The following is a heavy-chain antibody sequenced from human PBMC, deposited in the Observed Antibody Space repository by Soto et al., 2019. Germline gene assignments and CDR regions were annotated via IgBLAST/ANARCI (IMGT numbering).Heavy chain of an antibody. D-gene: IGHD3-10*01. CDR3: AGLPDWGSGKR. CDR1: GGSISSSSYY. V-gene: IGHV4-39*01. CDR2: IYYSGST. J-gene: IGHJ4*02. Sequence: QLQLQESGPGLVKPSETLSLTCTVSGGSISSSSYYWGWIRQPLGKGLEWIGGIYYSGSTNYNPSLTGWVPKTLCTAKIHVSPEAAPVAAAEAAVFSCAGLPDWGSGKRWGQGTPVTVSS.